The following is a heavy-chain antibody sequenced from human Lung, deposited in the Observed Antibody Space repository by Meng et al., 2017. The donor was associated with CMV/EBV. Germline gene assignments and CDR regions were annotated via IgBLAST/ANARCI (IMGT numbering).Heavy chain of an antibody. D-gene: IGHD6-19*01. CDR2: VNPVSDDT. CDR1: GYTFCGFY. J-gene: IGHJ4*01. Sequence: VQLVQTGAEVKRPGACVKISCLASGYTFCGFYMNWARQAPGHGLEWLGRVNPVSDDTHYAQKFVGRLTVTRGATINTAFMELTSLRPDDTAVYYCAKSSDNGWSSWGPGTLVTVSS. V-gene: IGHV1-2*06. CDR3: AKSSDNGWSS.